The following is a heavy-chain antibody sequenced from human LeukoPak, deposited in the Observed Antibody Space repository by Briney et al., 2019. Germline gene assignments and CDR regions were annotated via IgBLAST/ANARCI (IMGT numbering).Heavy chain of an antibody. D-gene: IGHD6-19*01. CDR3: ALIGQWLVRPFDY. V-gene: IGHV3-30-3*01. Sequence: GGSLRLSCAASGFTFSSYAMHWVRQAPGKGLEWVAVISYDGSNKYYADSVKGRFTISRDNSKNTLYLQMNSLRAEDTAVYYCALIGQWLVRPFDYWGQGTLVTVSS. CDR2: ISYDGSNK. J-gene: IGHJ4*02. CDR1: GFTFSSYA.